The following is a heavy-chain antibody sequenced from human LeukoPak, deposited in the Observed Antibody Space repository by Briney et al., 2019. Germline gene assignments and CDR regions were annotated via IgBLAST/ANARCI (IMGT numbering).Heavy chain of an antibody. V-gene: IGHV3-20*04. CDR3: ARAKITIFGVAIISYYFDY. CDR2: INWNGGST. J-gene: IGHJ4*02. CDR1: GFTFDDYG. D-gene: IGHD3-3*01. Sequence: PGGSLRLSCAASGFTFDDYGMSWVRQAPGKGLEWVSGINWNGGSTGYADSVKGRFTISRDNAKNSLYLQMNSLRAEDTALYYCARAKITIFGVAIISYYFDYWGQGTLVTVSS.